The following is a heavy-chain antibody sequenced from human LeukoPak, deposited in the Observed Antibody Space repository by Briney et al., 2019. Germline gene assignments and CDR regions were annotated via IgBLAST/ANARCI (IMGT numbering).Heavy chain of an antibody. J-gene: IGHJ3*02. CDR3: ARPRRDGYINAFDI. V-gene: IGHV4-59*08. D-gene: IGHD5-24*01. CDR1: GGSISSYY. Sequence: PPETLSLTCTVSGGSISSYYWSWIRQPPGKGLEWIGYIYYSGSTKYNPPLKSRVTISADTSKNQFSMKLSSVTAADTAVYYCARPRRDGYINAFDIWGQGTMVTVSS. CDR2: IYYSGST.